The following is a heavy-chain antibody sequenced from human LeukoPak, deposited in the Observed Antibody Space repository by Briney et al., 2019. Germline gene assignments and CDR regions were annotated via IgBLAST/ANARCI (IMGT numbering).Heavy chain of an antibody. V-gene: IGHV3-74*01. J-gene: IGHJ4*02. CDR3: ARVGGSDYYGSGIDY. D-gene: IGHD3-10*01. CDR1: GFTFSSYW. Sequence: GGSLRLSCAASGFTFSSYWMHWVRQAPGKGLVWVSRINSDGSSTSYADSVKGRFTISRDNAKNTLYLQMNSLRAEDTAVYYCARVGGSDYYGSGIDYWGQGTLVTVSS. CDR2: INSDGSST.